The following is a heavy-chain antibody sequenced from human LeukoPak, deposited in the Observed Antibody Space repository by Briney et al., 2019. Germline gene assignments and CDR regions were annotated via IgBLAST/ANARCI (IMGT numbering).Heavy chain of an antibody. CDR2: VHPGDSDI. Sequence: PGESLKISCKGSGYTFTNYWIGWVRQMPGKGLEWMGIVHPGDSDIRYNPSFEGQVTISADKSTTTAYLQWTSLKASDSAMYFCARDMTNGLLPDYWGQGTLVTVSS. D-gene: IGHD2-8*01. V-gene: IGHV5-51*01. CDR1: GYTFTNYW. J-gene: IGHJ4*02. CDR3: ARDMTNGLLPDY.